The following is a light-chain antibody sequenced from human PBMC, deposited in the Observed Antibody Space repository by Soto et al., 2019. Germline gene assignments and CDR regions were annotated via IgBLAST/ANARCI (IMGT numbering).Light chain of an antibody. Sequence: QSVLTQPPSGSGAAGQRGTISYSGSSSNIGSNTVNWYQQLPGTAPKLLIYSNNQRPSGVPDRFSGSKSGTSASLAISGLQSEDEADYYCAAWDDSLNGYVFGTGTRSPS. CDR2: SNN. CDR1: SSNIGSNT. CDR3: AAWDDSLNGYV. J-gene: IGLJ1*01. V-gene: IGLV1-44*01.